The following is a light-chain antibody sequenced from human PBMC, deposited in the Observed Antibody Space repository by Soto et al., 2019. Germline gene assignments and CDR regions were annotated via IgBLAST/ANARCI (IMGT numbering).Light chain of an antibody. J-gene: IGLJ1*01. V-gene: IGLV1-44*01. CDR2: SNN. CDR1: SSNIGNNY. CDR3: AAWDDSLNGLYV. Sequence: QSVLTQPPSVSAAPGQTVTISCSGSSSNIGNNYVSWYQQLPGTAPKLLIYSNNQRPSGVPDRFSGSKSGTSASLAISGLQSEDEADYYCAAWDDSLNGLYVFGTGTKLTVL.